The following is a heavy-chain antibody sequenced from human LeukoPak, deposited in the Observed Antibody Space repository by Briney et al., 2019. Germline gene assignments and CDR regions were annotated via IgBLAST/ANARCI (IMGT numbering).Heavy chain of an antibody. CDR2: IYTSGST. V-gene: IGHV4-4*07. CDR3: ARGLCSGGSCYSEFPSNWFDP. Sequence: ASETLSLTCTVSGGSISSYYWSWIRQPAGKGLEWIGRIYTSGSTNYNPSLKSRVTISVDTSKNQFSLKLSSVTAADTAVYYCARGLCSGGSCYSEFPSNWFDPWGQGTLVTVSS. CDR1: GGSISSYY. D-gene: IGHD2-15*01. J-gene: IGHJ5*02.